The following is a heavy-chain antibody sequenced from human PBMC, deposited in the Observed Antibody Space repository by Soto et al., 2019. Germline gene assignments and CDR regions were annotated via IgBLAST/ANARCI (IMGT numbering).Heavy chain of an antibody. V-gene: IGHV1-69*01. D-gene: IGHD2-21*02. CDR3: ARGDIVVVTARPKYFQH. J-gene: IGHJ1*01. Sequence: QVQLVQSGAEVKKPGSSVNVSCKASGGTFSSYAISWVRQAPGQGLEWMGGIIPIFGTANYAQKFQGRVTITADESTSTAYMELSSLRSEDTAVYYCARGDIVVVTARPKYFQHWGQGTLVTVSS. CDR2: IIPIFGTA. CDR1: GGTFSSYA.